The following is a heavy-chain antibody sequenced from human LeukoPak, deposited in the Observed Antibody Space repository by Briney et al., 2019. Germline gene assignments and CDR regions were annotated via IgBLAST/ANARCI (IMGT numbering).Heavy chain of an antibody. D-gene: IGHD3-22*01. Sequence: GSLRLSCAASGFTFSGYGMSWVRQAPGKGLEWVSGISGSGGSTYYADSVKGRFTISRDNSKNTLYLQMNSLRAEDTAVYYCAKDQQIYGSSGYYRYWGQGTLVTVSS. J-gene: IGHJ4*02. CDR1: GFTFSGYG. CDR2: ISGSGGST. CDR3: AKDQQIYGSSGYYRY. V-gene: IGHV3-23*01.